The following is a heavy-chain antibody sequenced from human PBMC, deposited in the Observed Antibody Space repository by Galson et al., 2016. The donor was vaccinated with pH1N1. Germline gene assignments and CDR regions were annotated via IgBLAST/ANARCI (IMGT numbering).Heavy chain of an antibody. D-gene: IGHD4-17*01. CDR2: IDWGAEK. CDR3: ARFTYGDYTTYFDY. V-gene: IGHV2-70*20. Sequence: PALVKPTQTLTLTCTFSGFSLSTSGMCVSWVRQPPGKALEWLALIDWGAEKYYSTSLKTRLTISKDASKNQVVLTMTNMDPVDTATYYCARFTYGDYTTYFDYWGQGTLVTVSS. J-gene: IGHJ4*02. CDR1: GFSLSTSGMC.